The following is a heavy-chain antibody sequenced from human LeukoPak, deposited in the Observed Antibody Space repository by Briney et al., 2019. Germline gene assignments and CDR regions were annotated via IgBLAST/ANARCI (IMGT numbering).Heavy chain of an antibody. CDR2: ISSSGSTI. J-gene: IGHJ4*02. D-gene: IGHD5-18*01. CDR3: ARNPREGYSYVDY. Sequence: PGGSLRLSCAASGFTFDDYGMSWVRQAPGKGLEWVSYISSSGSTIYYADSVKGRFTISRDNAKNSLYLQMNSLRAEDTAVYYCARNPREGYSYVDYWGQGTLVTVSS. V-gene: IGHV3-11*01. CDR1: GFTFDDYG.